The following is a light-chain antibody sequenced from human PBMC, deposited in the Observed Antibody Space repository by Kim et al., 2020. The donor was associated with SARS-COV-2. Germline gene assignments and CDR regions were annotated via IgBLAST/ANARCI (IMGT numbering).Light chain of an antibody. CDR2: ATS. V-gene: IGKV1-27*01. CDR1: QGISNY. CDR3: QKYDSAPWT. J-gene: IGKJ1*01. Sequence: VSVGDEVTITCRASQGISNYLAWYQQKPVKAPKLLIYATSTLQSGVPSRFRGSRSGTEFTLIITRLQPEDVATYYCQKYDSAPWTFGQGTKVGIK.